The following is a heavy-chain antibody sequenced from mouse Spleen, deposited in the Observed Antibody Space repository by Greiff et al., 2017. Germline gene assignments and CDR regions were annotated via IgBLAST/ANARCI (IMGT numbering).Heavy chain of an antibody. CDR2: ISYDGSN. V-gene: IGHV3-6*01. CDR1: GYSITSGYY. J-gene: IGHJ3*01. CDR3: ARASYYYGSSCGWLAY. D-gene: IGHD1-1*01. Sequence: ESGPGLVKPSQSLSLTCSVTGYSITSGYYWNWIRQFPGNKLEWMGYISYDGSNNYNPSLKNRIPITRDTSKNQFFLKLNSVTTEDTATYDCARASYYYGSSCGWLAYWGQGALVTVSA.